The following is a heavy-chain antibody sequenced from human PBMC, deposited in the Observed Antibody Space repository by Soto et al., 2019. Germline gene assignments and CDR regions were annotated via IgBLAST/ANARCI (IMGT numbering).Heavy chain of an antibody. D-gene: IGHD2-15*01. J-gene: IGHJ4*02. V-gene: IGHV3-21*01. Sequence: EVQLVESGGGLVKPGGSLTLSCGASGFAFRSYNMNWVRQAPGKGLEWVASISSGSSNIYYADSVQGRFTISRDNAKNSLYLQMDSLRAEDSAVYYCASTTVVAATFDFWGQGTLVTVSS. CDR1: GFAFRSYN. CDR2: ISSGSSNI. CDR3: ASTTVVAATFDF.